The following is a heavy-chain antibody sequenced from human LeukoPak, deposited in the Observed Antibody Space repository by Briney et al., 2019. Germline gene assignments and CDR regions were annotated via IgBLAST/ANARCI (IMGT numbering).Heavy chain of an antibody. V-gene: IGHV1-46*01. CDR2: INPSGGST. CDR1: GYTFTSYY. J-gene: IGHJ4*02. Sequence: GASVKVSCKASGYTFTSYYMHWVRQAPGQGLGWMGIINPSGGSTSYAQKFQGRVTMTRDTSTSTVYMELSSLRSEDTAVYYCAREGRPDNSSGWYSLDYWGQGTLVTVSS. CDR3: AREGRPDNSSGWYSLDY. D-gene: IGHD6-19*01.